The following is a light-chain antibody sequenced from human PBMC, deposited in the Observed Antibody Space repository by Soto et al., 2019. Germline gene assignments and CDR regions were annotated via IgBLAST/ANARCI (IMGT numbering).Light chain of an antibody. CDR1: QTVLYSSTNENY. CDR2: WAS. J-gene: IGKJ1*01. CDR3: QQYYSTPPRT. V-gene: IGKV4-1*01. Sequence: DIVMTQSPDSLAVSLGERATINCKSSQTVLYSSTNENYLAWYQLKPGQPPKLLISWASTRESGVPDRFSGSGSGTDFTLTISSLQAEDVAVYYCQQYYSTPPRTFGQGTKVEIK.